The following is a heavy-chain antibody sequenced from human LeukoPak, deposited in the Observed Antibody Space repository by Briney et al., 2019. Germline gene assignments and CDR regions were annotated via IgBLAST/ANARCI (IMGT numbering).Heavy chain of an antibody. D-gene: IGHD4-17*01. CDR2: ISSSSSTL. V-gene: IGHV3-48*01. CDR3: ARAKMTTVTKNWFDP. Sequence: EGSLRLSCTASGFTFSSYSMNWVRRAPGKGLEWVSYISSSSSTLYYADSVKGRFTISRENAKNSLYLQMNSLRVEDTAVYYCARAKMTTVTKNWFDPWGQGTLVTVSS. J-gene: IGHJ5*02. CDR1: GFTFSSYS.